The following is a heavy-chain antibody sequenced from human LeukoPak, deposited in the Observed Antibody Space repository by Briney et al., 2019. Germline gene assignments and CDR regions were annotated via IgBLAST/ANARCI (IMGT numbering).Heavy chain of an antibody. CDR1: GGTFSSYA. J-gene: IGHJ4*02. Sequence: SVKVSCKASGGTFSSYAISWVRQAPGQGLEWMGRIIPIFGTANYAQKFQGRVTITTDESTGTAYMELSSLRSEDTAVYYCARVGYSYGYYFDYWGQGTLVTVSS. V-gene: IGHV1-69*05. CDR3: ARVGYSYGYYFDY. CDR2: IIPIFGTA. D-gene: IGHD5-18*01.